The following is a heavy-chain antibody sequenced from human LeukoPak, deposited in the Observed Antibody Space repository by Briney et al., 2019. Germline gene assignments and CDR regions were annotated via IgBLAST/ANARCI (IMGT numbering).Heavy chain of an antibody. J-gene: IGHJ4*02. D-gene: IGHD3-22*01. Sequence: GGSLGLSCAASGFTFSDYYMSWIRQAPGKGLEWVSYISSSGSTIYYADSVKGRFTISRDNAKNSLYLQMNSLRAEDTAVYYCAKSFYYDSSGYYHDKYYFDYWGQGTLVTVSS. V-gene: IGHV3-11*01. CDR3: AKSFYYDSSGYYHDKYYFDY. CDR1: GFTFSDYY. CDR2: ISSSGSTI.